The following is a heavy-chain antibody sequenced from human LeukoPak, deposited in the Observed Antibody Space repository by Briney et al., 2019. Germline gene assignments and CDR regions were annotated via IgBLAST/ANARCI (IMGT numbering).Heavy chain of an antibody. CDR1: GFTFSSYG. CDR2: IRYDGSNK. D-gene: IGHD3-22*01. V-gene: IGHV3-30*02. Sequence: GGSPRLSCAASGFTFSSYGMHWVRQAPGKGLEWVAFIRYDGSNKYYADSVKGRFTISRDNSKNTLYLQMNSLRAEDTAVYYCAKVGYYDSSGYYLNMNYYYYMDVWGKGTTVTVSS. CDR3: AKVGYYDSSGYYLNMNYYYYMDV. J-gene: IGHJ6*03.